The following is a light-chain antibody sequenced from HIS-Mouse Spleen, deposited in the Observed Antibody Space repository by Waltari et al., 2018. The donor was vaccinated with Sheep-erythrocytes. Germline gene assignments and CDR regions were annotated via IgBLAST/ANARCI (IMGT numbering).Light chain of an antibody. J-gene: IGLJ1*01. V-gene: IGLV2-11*01. CDR2: DVS. Sequence: QSALTQPRSVSGSPGQSVTISCTGTSSDVGGYNYVSWYQQHPGKAPKLMIYDVSKRPVGVPDRFSGSKSGNTASLTISGLQAEDEADDYCCSYAGSYNHVFATGTKVTVL. CDR3: CSYAGSYNHV. CDR1: SSDVGGYNY.